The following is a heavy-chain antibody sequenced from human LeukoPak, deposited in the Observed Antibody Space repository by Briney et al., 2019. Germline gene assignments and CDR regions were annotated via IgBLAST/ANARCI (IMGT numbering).Heavy chain of an antibody. V-gene: IGHV4-59*01. J-gene: IGHJ4*02. CDR2: IYYSGST. CDR1: GGSISSYY. Sequence: TSETLSLTCTVSGGSISSYYWSWIRQPPGKGLEWIGYIYYSGSTNYNPSLKSRVTISVDTSKNQFSLKLSSVTAADTAVYYCARVGGYCGGDCYLDYWGQGTLVTVSS. D-gene: IGHD2-21*02. CDR3: ARVGGYCGGDCYLDY.